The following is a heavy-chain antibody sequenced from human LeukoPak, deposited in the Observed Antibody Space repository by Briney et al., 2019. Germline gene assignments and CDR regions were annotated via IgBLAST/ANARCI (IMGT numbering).Heavy chain of an antibody. D-gene: IGHD4-17*01. CDR1: GGTFSSYA. CDR3: ARAPNGDYVS. Sequence: ASVKASCKASGGTFSSYAISWVRQAPGQGPEWMGGIIPIFGTANYAQKFQGRVTITADKSTSTAYMELSSLRSEDTAVYYCARAPNGDYVSWGQGTLVTVSS. J-gene: IGHJ4*02. V-gene: IGHV1-69*06. CDR2: IIPIFGTA.